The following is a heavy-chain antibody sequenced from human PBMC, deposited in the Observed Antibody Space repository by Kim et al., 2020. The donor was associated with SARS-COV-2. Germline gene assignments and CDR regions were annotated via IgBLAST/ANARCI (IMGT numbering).Heavy chain of an antibody. V-gene: IGHV4-39*01. D-gene: IGHD3-10*01. J-gene: IGHJ5*02. Sequence: SETLSLTCTVSGGSISSSSYYWGWIRQPPGKGLEWIGSIYYSGSTYYNPSLKSRVTISVDTSKNQFSLKLSSVTAADTAVYYCARRGNLYYGSGSKTPSGWFDPWGQGTLVTVSS. CDR3: ARRGNLYYGSGSKTPSGWFDP. CDR1: GGSISSSSYY. CDR2: IYYSGST.